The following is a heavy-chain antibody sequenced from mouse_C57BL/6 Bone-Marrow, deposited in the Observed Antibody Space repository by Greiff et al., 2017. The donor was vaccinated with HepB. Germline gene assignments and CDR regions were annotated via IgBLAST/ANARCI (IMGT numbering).Heavy chain of an antibody. CDR1: GFNIKDDY. D-gene: IGHD1-1*02. J-gene: IGHJ4*01. CDR2: IDPENGDT. Sequence: VQLQQSGAELVRPGASVKLSCTASGFNIKDDYMHWVKQRPEQGLEWIGWIDPENGDTEYASKFQGKATITADTSSNTAYLQLSSLTSEATAVYYCTTYGSYYAMDYWGQGTSVTVSS. CDR3: TTYGSYYAMDY. V-gene: IGHV14-4*01.